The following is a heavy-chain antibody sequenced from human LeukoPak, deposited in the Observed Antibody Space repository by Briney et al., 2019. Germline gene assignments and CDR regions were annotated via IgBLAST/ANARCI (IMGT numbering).Heavy chain of an antibody. CDR3: ARDGAYDDASGYRADF. D-gene: IGHD3-22*01. J-gene: IGHJ4*02. V-gene: IGHV3-11*01. Sequence: GGSLRLSCKASGFRFSDYHMNWFRQTPGKGLEWLSYISHSGATVQYADSVRGRFTVSRDNHKNTLYLQMSSLRIEDTSVYYCARDGAYDDASGYRADFWGQGTLVTVSS. CDR2: ISHSGATV. CDR1: GFRFSDYH.